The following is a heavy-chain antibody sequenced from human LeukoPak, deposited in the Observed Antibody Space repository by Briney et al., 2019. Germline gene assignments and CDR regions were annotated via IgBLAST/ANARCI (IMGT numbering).Heavy chain of an antibody. CDR1: GFTFSSYG. CDR2: IWYGGSNK. D-gene: IGHD3-10*01. CDR3: ARENFGELLPYFDY. V-gene: IGHV3-33*08. Sequence: PGRSLRLPCAASGFTFSSYGMHWVRQAPGKGLEWVAVIWYGGSNKYYADSVKGRFTISRDNSKNTPYLQMNSLRAEDTAVYYCARENFGELLPYFDYWGQGTLVTVSS. J-gene: IGHJ4*02.